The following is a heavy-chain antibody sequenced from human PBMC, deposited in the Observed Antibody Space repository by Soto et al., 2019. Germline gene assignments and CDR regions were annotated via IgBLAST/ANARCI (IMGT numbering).Heavy chain of an antibody. V-gene: IGHV3-11*01. CDR3: ARAPRYSSSWTKYYYYYYMDV. J-gene: IGHJ6*03. CDR2: ISSSGSTI. CDR1: GFTFSDYY. D-gene: IGHD6-13*01. Sequence: PGGSLRLSCAASGFTFSDYYMSWIRQAPGKGLEWVSYISSSGSTIYYADSVKGRFTISRDNAKNSLYLQMNSLRAEDTAVYYCARAPRYSSSWTKYYYYYYMDVWGKGTTVTVSS.